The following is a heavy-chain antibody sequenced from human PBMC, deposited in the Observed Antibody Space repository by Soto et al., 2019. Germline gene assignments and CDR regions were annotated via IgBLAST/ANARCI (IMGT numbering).Heavy chain of an antibody. J-gene: IGHJ4*02. CDR3: ARDRIAGSGSCDN. CDR2: IKTDGSSP. Sequence: EMLLVEFGGGLVHPGGSLRLSCVASGFTFNNYWMHWVRQVPGKGLVWVSRIKTDGSSPNYADSVEGRFTISSDNAKNTLYLQMNSLRAEDTAVYYCARDRIAGSGSCDNWGQGTLVTVSS. CDR1: GFTFNNYW. D-gene: IGHD3-10*01. V-gene: IGHV3-74*01.